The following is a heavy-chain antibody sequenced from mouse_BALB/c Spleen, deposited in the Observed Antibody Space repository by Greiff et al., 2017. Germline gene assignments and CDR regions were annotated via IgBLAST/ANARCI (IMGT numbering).Heavy chain of an antibody. D-gene: IGHD2-3*01. CDR2: ISSGGST. V-gene: IGHV5-6-5*01. Sequence: EVKVEESGGGLVKPGGSLKLSCAASGFTFSSYAMSWVRQTPEKRLEWVASISSGGSTYYPDSVKGRFTISRDNARNILYLQMSSLRSEDTAMYYCARWLLRAWFAYWGQGTLVTVSA. CDR1: GFTFSSYA. CDR3: ARWLLRAWFAY. J-gene: IGHJ3*01.